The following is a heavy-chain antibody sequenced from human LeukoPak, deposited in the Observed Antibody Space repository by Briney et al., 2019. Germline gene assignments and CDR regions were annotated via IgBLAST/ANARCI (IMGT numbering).Heavy chain of an antibody. D-gene: IGHD2-2*01. Sequence: GGSLRLSCAASGFTFSDYGMHWVRQAPGKGLEWVAFIPYDGTNKYYADSVKGRFTISRDNAKNSLYLQMNSLGAEDTAVYYCAREKYCSGTSCYPLFDPWGQGTLVTVSS. CDR2: IPYDGTNK. J-gene: IGHJ5*02. CDR3: AREKYCSGTSCYPLFDP. V-gene: IGHV3-30*02. CDR1: GFTFSDYG.